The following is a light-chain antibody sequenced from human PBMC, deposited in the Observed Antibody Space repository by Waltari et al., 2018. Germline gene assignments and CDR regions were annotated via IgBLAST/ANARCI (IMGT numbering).Light chain of an antibody. J-gene: IGKJ4*01. CDR1: NGVGNNY. CDR3: QQYGSSPLT. Sequence: SSRATNGVGNNYFAWYQQKPGPAPRLLSDGASSRATGIPDRFSASGSGTDFTLTISRLEPEDFAVYYCQQYGSSPLTFGGGTKVEIK. V-gene: IGKV3-20*01. CDR2: GAS.